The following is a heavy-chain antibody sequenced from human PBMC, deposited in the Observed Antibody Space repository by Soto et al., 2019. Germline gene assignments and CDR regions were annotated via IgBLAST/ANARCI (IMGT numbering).Heavy chain of an antibody. V-gene: IGHV4-34*01. Sequence: SETLSLTCAVDGGSFSVYYWSWIRQPPGKGLGWIGEINHSGSTNYNPSLKSRVTISVETSKNQFSLKLSSGTAADTAVYYCARIGLGWFGEMLDYWGQGTLVTVSS. J-gene: IGHJ4*02. D-gene: IGHD3-10*01. CDR1: GGSFSVYY. CDR3: ARIGLGWFGEMLDY. CDR2: INHSGST.